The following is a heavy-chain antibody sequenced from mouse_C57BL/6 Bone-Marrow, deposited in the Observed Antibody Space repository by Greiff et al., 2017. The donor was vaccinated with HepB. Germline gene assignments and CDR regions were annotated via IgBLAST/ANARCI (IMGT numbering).Heavy chain of an antibody. Sequence: VHLVESGAELARPGASVKLSCKASGYTFTSYGISWVKQRTGQGLEWIGEIYPRSGNTYYNEKFKGKATLTADKSSSTAYMELRSLTSEDSAVYFCARGGATTVVVDYWGQGTTLTVSS. V-gene: IGHV1-81*01. CDR2: IYPRSGNT. D-gene: IGHD1-1*01. CDR3: ARGGATTVVVDY. CDR1: GYTFTSYG. J-gene: IGHJ2*01.